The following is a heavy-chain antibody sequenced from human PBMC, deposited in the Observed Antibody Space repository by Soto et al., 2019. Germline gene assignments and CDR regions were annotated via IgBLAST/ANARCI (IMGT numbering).Heavy chain of an antibody. Sequence: QVQLVESGGGVVQPGRSLRLSCAASGFTFNTYGFHWVRQAPGKGLEWVSVIWSDGNNKYYADSVKGRFTISRDSSKNTLYQQMNSLRVEDTAVYYCARIQLDTIMALDYWGQGTLFTVS. D-gene: IGHD1-1*01. CDR2: IWSDGNNK. J-gene: IGHJ4*02. CDR1: GFTFNTYG. CDR3: ARIQLDTIMALDY. V-gene: IGHV3-33*01.